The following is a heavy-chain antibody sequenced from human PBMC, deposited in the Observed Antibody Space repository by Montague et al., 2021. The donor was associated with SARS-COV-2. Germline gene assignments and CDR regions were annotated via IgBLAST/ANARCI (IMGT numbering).Heavy chain of an antibody. D-gene: IGHD3-9*01. Sequence: GNNYYNPSLKSRATLFVDTSNSHFSLKLTSVTAADTAVYYCARQLRYFDGRADYWGQGTLVSVSS. CDR2: GNN. V-gene: IGHV4-39*07. J-gene: IGHJ4*02. CDR3: ARQLRYFDGRADY.